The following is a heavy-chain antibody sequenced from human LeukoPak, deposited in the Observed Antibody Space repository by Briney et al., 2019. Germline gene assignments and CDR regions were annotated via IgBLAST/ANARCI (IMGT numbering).Heavy chain of an antibody. CDR1: GFTVSSNY. Sequence: GGSLRLSCAASGFTVSSNYMSWVRQAPGKGLEWVSVIYSGGSTYYADSVKGRFTISRDNSRNTLYLQMNSLRAEDAAVYYCARNNYYDSSGSLDYWGQGTLVTVSS. D-gene: IGHD3-22*01. V-gene: IGHV3-53*01. CDR2: IYSGGST. CDR3: ARNNYYDSSGSLDY. J-gene: IGHJ4*02.